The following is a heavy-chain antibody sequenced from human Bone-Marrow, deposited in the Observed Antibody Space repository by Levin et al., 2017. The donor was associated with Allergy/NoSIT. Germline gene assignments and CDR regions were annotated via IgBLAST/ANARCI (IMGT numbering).Heavy chain of an antibody. Sequence: PSETLSLTCTVSGGSISSYHWSWIRQPPGKGLEWMGQIHYSGSTDYNPSLKSRITIPVDTSKNQFSLKLSSVTAADTAVYYCARTHDYGDPGYWYFDLWGRGTLVTVSS. D-gene: IGHD4-17*01. CDR3: ARTHDYGDPGYWYFDL. V-gene: IGHV4-59*01. J-gene: IGHJ2*01. CDR2: IHYSGST. CDR1: GGSISSYH.